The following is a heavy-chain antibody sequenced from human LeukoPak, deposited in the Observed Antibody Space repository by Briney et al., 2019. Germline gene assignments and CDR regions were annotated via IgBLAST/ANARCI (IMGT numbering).Heavy chain of an antibody. CDR1: GFTFSSYA. V-gene: IGHV3-23*01. D-gene: IGHD6-19*01. CDR3: AKATYSSQKPGFDY. J-gene: IGHJ4*02. CDR2: ISGSGGST. Sequence: GGSLRLSCAASGFTFSSYAMSWVRQAPGKGLEWVSAISGSGGSTYYAHSVEGRFTISRDNSKNTLYLQMNSLRAEDTAVYYCAKATYSSQKPGFDYWGQGTLVT.